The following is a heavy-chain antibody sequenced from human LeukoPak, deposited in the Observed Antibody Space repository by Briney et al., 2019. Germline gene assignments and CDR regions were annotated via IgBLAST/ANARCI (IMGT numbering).Heavy chain of an antibody. J-gene: IGHJ4*02. Sequence: GASVKVSCKASGGTFISYAISWVRQAPGQGLEWMGGIIPIFGTANYAQKFQGRVTITADESTSTAYMELSSLRSEDTAVYYCARDGGYSGYEPFDYWGQGTLVTVSS. D-gene: IGHD5-12*01. V-gene: IGHV1-69*13. CDR2: IIPIFGTA. CDR3: ARDGGYSGYEPFDY. CDR1: GGTFISYA.